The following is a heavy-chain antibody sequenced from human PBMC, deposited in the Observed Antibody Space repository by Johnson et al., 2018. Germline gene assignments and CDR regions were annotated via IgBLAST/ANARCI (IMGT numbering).Heavy chain of an antibody. CDR1: GGTFSSYA. J-gene: IGHJ6*02. V-gene: IGHV1-69*12. CDR2: IIPIFGTA. CDR3: AATPYSSSAIFYYYYGMDV. D-gene: IGHD6-6*01. Sequence: QVQLVQSGAEVKKLGSSVKVSCKASGGTFSSYAISWVRQAPGQGLEWMGGIIPIFGTANYAQRFQGRVTITADESTSTAYMELSSLRSEDTAVYYCAATPYSSSAIFYYYYGMDVWGQGTTVTVSS.